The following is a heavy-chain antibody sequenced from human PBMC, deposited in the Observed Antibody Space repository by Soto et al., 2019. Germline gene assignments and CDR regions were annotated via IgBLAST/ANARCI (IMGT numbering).Heavy chain of an antibody. CDR2: IYSGGST. V-gene: IGHV3-53*02. D-gene: IGHD3-10*01. Sequence: EVQLVETGGGLIQPGGSLRLSCAASDFTVNNNYMTWVRQAPGRGLEWVSIIYSGGSTYYADSVKGRFTISRDNSKNTLYIQMNNLRAEDTAVYYCARLMRASGIDYWGQGTLVTVSS. J-gene: IGHJ4*02. CDR1: DFTVNNNY. CDR3: ARLMRASGIDY.